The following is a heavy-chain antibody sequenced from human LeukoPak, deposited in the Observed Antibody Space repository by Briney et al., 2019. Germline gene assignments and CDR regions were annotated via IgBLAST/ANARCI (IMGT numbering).Heavy chain of an antibody. V-gene: IGHV3-30*02. CDR1: GFTFSSYG. CDR3: AKEFGRNSIVGATPEYFQH. CDR2: IRYDGSNK. J-gene: IGHJ1*01. D-gene: IGHD1-26*01. Sequence: QPGGSLRPSCAASGFTFSSYGMHWVRQAPGKGLEWVAFIRYDGSNKYYADSVKGRFTISRDNSKNTLYLQMNSLRAEDTAVYYCAKEFGRNSIVGATPEYFQHWGQGTLVTVSS.